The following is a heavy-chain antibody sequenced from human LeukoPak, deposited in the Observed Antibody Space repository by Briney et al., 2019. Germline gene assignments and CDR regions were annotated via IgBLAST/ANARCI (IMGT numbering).Heavy chain of an antibody. V-gene: IGHV4-59*12. D-gene: IGHD6-13*01. CDR3: ARGRQQLVRDAFGI. Sequence: SESLSLTCTVSGGSISSYYWSWIRQPPGKGLEWIGYIYYSGSTNYNPSLKSRVTITVDTSKNQFSLKLSSVTAADTAVYYCARGRQQLVRDAFGIWGQGTMVTVSS. CDR1: GGSISSYY. CDR2: IYYSGST. J-gene: IGHJ3*02.